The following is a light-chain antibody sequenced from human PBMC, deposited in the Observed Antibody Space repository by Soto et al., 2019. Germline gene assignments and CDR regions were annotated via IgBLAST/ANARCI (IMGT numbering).Light chain of an antibody. Sequence: EIVLTQSPATLSLSPGERATLSCRASQNIKNNLAWYQQKPGQAPRLLIYGASTRATSIPARFSGSGSGTDFTLTISSLQPEDFAVYYCQQDYNLLSLNFGGGTKVDIK. CDR2: GAS. CDR1: QNIKNN. J-gene: IGKJ4*01. CDR3: QQDYNLLSLN. V-gene: IGKV3D-7*01.